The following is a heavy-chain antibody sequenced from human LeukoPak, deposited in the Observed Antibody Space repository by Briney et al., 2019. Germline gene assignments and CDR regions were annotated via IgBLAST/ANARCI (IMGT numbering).Heavy chain of an antibody. CDR3: ARGLRFLEWLLTHDY. V-gene: IGHV1-18*01. Sequence: GASVKVSCKASGYTFTSYGISWVRQATGQGLEWMGWISAYNGNTNYAQKLQGRVTMTTDTSTSTAYMELRSLRSDDTAVYYCARGLRFLEWLLTHDYWGQGTLVTVSS. D-gene: IGHD3-3*01. CDR1: GYTFTSYG. J-gene: IGHJ4*02. CDR2: ISAYNGNT.